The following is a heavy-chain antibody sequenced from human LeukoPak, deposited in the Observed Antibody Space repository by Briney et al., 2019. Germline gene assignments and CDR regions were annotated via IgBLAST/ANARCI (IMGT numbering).Heavy chain of an antibody. CDR3: ARDRTMSAPTFDY. CDR2: ISYDGSNK. CDR1: GFTFSSYA. D-gene: IGHD3-22*01. J-gene: IGHJ4*02. Sequence: GGSLRLSCAASGFTFSSYAMHWVRQAPGEGLEWVAVISYDGSNKYYADSVKGRFTISRDNSKNTLYLQMNSLRAEDTAVYYCARDRTMSAPTFDYWGQGTLVTVSS. V-gene: IGHV3-30-3*01.